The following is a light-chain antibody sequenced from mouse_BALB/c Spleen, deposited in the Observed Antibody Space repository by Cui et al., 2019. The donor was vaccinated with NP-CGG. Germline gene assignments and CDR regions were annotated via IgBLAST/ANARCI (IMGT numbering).Light chain of an antibody. Sequence: QAVVTQESALTTSPGETVTLTCRSSTGAVTTNNYANWVQEKPDHLFTGLIGGTNNRPPVVPARFSGSLIGDKAALTITGAQTEDEAIYFCALWYSNHWVFGGGSKLTVL. V-gene: IGLV1*01. J-gene: IGLJ1*01. CDR1: TGAVTTNNY. CDR3: ALWYSNHWV. CDR2: GTN.